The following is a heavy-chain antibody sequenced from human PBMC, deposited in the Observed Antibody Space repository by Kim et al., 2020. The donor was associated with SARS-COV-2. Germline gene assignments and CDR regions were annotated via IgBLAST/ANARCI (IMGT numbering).Heavy chain of an antibody. V-gene: IGHV4-39*07. Sequence: NPSLTSRVTRSVDTSKNQYSLKLSSVTDADTAVYYCARGIAAAEYYFDYWGQGTLVTVSS. CDR3: ARGIAAAEYYFDY. J-gene: IGHJ4*02. D-gene: IGHD6-25*01.